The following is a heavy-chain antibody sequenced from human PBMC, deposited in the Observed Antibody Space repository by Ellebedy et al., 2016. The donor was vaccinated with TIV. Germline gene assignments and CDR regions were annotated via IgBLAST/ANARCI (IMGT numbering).Heavy chain of an antibody. CDR2: IAGSGRT. D-gene: IGHD4-17*01. CDR3: ARAEYGDHISYWYFDF. J-gene: IGHJ2*01. V-gene: IGHV3-23*01. CDR1: GFSFSNYA. Sequence: GGSLRLSXAPSGFSFSNYAMSWVRQAAGKGLEWVSFIAGSGRTYYADSVKGRFTISRNTSKNTLYLEMNSLRAEDTAVYYCARAEYGDHISYWYFDFWGRGTLVTVSS.